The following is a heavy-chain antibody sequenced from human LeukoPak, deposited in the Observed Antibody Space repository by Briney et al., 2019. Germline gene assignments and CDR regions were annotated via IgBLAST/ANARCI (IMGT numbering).Heavy chain of an antibody. V-gene: IGHV4-59*01. CDR1: GGSISSYY. CDR2: IYYSGST. D-gene: IGHD1-20*01. Sequence: SETLSLTCTVSGGSISSYYWSWIRQPPGKGLEWIGYIYYSGSTNYNPSLKSRVTISVDTSKNQFSLKLSSVTAAGTAVYYCARDGVTGRLDPWGQGTLVTVSS. J-gene: IGHJ5*02. CDR3: ARDGVTGRLDP.